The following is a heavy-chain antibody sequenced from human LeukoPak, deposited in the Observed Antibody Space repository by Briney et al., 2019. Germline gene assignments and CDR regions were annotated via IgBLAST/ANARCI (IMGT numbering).Heavy chain of an antibody. CDR2: ISYSGYT. CDR3: ARGIFGVVTGYYYYYGMDV. J-gene: IGHJ6*02. Sequence: SETLSLTCTVSGGSISSGGYYWNWIRQHPGKGLEWIGYISYSGYTNYNPSLKSRVTISVDTPKNQFSLKLSSVTAADTAVYYCARGIFGVVTGYYYYYGMDVWGQGTTVTVSS. V-gene: IGHV4-61*08. D-gene: IGHD3-3*01. CDR1: GGSISSGGYY.